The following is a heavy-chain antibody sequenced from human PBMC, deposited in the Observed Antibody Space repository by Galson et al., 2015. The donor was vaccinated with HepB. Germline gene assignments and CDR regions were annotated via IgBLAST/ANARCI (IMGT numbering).Heavy chain of an antibody. J-gene: IGHJ6*02. Sequence: SVKVSCKASGYTFSDNAMHWVRQAPGQRLEWMGWINAGTDNTKYSQKFQGRVTITRDTSATTAYMELSRLRSEDTAVYYCAHGGIGTTSHGAYYYYPMDVWGQGTTVTVSS. CDR1: GYTFSDNA. D-gene: IGHD1-14*01. CDR2: INAGTDNT. CDR3: AHGGIGTTSHGAYYYYPMDV. V-gene: IGHV1-3*01.